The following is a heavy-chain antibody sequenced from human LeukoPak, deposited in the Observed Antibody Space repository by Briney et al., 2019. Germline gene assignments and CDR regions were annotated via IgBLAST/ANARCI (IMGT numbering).Heavy chain of an antibody. J-gene: IGHJ6*03. V-gene: IGHV1-8*01. CDR1: GYTFTSYD. CDR2: MNPNSGNT. CDR3: ARRAVGNSYYSYMDV. D-gene: IGHD6-19*01. Sequence: ASVKVSCKASGYTFTSYDINWVRQATGQGLEWMGWMNPNSGNTGYAQKFQGRVTMTRNTSISTAYMDLTSLRSEDTAVYYCARRAVGNSYYSYMDVWGKGTTVTVSS.